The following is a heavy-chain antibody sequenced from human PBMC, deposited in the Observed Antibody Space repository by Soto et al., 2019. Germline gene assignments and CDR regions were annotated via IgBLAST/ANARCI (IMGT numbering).Heavy chain of an antibody. CDR3: ASRKSSGLRYFDWLFDY. Sequence: SVKVSCKASGGTFSSYAISWVRQAPGQGLEWMGGIIPIFGTANYAQKFQGRVTITADESTSTAYMELSSLRSEDTAVYYCASRKSSGLRYFDWLFDYWGQGTLVTVSS. J-gene: IGHJ4*02. CDR1: GGTFSSYA. CDR2: IIPIFGTA. V-gene: IGHV1-69*13. D-gene: IGHD3-9*01.